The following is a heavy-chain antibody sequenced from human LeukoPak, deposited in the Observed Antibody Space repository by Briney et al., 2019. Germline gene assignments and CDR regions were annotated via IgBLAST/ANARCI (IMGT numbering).Heavy chain of an antibody. J-gene: IGHJ4*02. D-gene: IGHD5-18*01. CDR2: IWYDGSNK. CDR3: ARDRSYGYGGEYFDY. Sequence: GGSLRLSCAASGFTSSSYGMHWVRQAPGKGLEWVAVIWYDGSNKYYAGSVKGRFTISRDNSKKTLYLQMNSLRAEDTAVYYCARDRSYGYGGEYFDYWGQGTLVTVSS. V-gene: IGHV3-33*01. CDR1: GFTSSSYG.